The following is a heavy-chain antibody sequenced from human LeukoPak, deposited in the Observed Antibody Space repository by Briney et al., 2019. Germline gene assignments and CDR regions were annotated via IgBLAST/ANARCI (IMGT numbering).Heavy chain of an antibody. V-gene: IGHV4-39*07. D-gene: IGHD4-23*01. CDR3: ARDDYGGNWFDP. CDR1: GGSISSSGYY. Sequence: NSSETLSLTCTVSGGSISSSGYYWGWIRRPPGKGLEWIGSIYHSGNTYYNPSLKSRVTISVDTSKNQFSLKLSSVTAADTAVYYCARDDYGGNWFDPWGQGTLVTVSS. J-gene: IGHJ5*02. CDR2: IYHSGNT.